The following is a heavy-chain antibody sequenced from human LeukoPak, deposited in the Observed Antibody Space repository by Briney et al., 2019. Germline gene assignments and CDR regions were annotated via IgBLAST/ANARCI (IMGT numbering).Heavy chain of an antibody. Sequence: PSQTLSLTCAVSGGSISNENWWSWVRKPPGKGLEWIGEIHYRGGSNYNPSLRSRVTIAVDTSKNQLSLKLSSVTAADTAVYYCARNVHGSGSYSDYWGQGTLVTVSS. D-gene: IGHD3-10*01. V-gene: IGHV4-4*02. CDR1: GGSISNENW. CDR2: IHYRGGS. CDR3: ARNVHGSGSYSDY. J-gene: IGHJ4*02.